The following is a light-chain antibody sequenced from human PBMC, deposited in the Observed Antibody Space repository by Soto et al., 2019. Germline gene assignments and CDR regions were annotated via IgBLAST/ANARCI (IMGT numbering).Light chain of an antibody. CDR1: SSNIGSNY. V-gene: IGLV1-47*01. J-gene: IGLJ2*01. CDR3: AAWDDSLSGMV. CDR2: RNN. Sequence: QSVLTQPPSASGTPGQRVTISCSGSSSNIGSNYVYWYQQLPGTAPKLLIYRNNQRPSGVPDRFSGSKSGTSVSLAISGVRYEDEADYYCAAWDDSLSGMVFGGGTKLTVL.